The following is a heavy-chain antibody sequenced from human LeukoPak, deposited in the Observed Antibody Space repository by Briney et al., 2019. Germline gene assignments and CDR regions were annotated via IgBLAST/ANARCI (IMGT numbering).Heavy chain of an antibody. CDR3: ASDGGWGVNWFDP. D-gene: IGHD6-19*01. V-gene: IGHV3-21*01. CDR2: ISSSSSYI. CDR1: GFTFDDYA. Sequence: GGSLRLSCAASGFTFDDYAMHWVRQAPGKGLEWVSSISSSSSYIYYADSVKGRFTISRDNAKNSLYLQMNSLRAEDTAVYYCASDGGWGVNWFDPWGQGTLVTVSS. J-gene: IGHJ5*02.